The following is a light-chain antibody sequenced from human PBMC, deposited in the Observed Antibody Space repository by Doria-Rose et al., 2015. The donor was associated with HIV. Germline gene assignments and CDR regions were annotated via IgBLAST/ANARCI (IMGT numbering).Light chain of an antibody. V-gene: IGKV3-15*01. CDR1: QSVGTD. CDR3: HQYNNWPT. Sequence: TQSPETLSVSPGESATLSCSASQSVGTDLAWYQHKPGQAPRLLIWSASTRATGIPARFSGSGSGTEFTLTIGSLQSEDFAIYFCHQYNNWPTFGQGTRLDIK. J-gene: IGKJ5*01. CDR2: SAS.